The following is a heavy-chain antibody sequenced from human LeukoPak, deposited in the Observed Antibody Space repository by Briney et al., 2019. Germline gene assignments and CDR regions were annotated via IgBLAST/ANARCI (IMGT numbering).Heavy chain of an antibody. V-gene: IGHV3-23*01. D-gene: IGHD3-22*01. CDR2: ISGSGGST. J-gene: IGHJ4*02. CDR1: GFTFSSYA. CDR3: AKDFGGVTYYDSSGYYDY. Sequence: GGSLGLSCAASGFTFSSYAMSWVRQAPGKGLEWVSAISGSGGSTYYADSVKGRFTISRDNSKNTLYLQMNSLRAEDTAVYYCAKDFGGVTYYDSSGYYDYWGQGTLVTVSS.